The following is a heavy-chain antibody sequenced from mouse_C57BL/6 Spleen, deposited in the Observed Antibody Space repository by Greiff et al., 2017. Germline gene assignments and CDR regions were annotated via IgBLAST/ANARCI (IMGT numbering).Heavy chain of an antibody. CDR1: GYAFSSSW. Sequence: VQLQQSGPELVKPGASVKISCKASGYAFSSSWMNWVKQRPGKGLEWIGRIYPGDGDTNYNGKFKGKATLTADKSSSTAYMQLSSLTSEDSAVYFGARKVDYYGSSFGFAYWGHAPLVTVSA. CDR3: ARKVDYYGSSFGFAY. CDR2: IYPGDGDT. J-gene: IGHJ3*01. V-gene: IGHV1-82*01. D-gene: IGHD1-1*01.